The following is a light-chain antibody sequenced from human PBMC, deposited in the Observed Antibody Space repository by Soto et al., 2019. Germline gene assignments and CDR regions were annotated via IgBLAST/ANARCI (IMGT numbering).Light chain of an antibody. J-gene: IGKJ1*01. V-gene: IGKV3-20*01. CDR2: GAS. CDR1: QSVSSSY. Sequence: EIVLTQSPGTLSLSPGERATLSCRTSQSVSSSYLAWYPQKPGQAPRLLIYGASSRATGIPDRFSGSGSGTDFTLTISRLEPEDFAGYYCQQYGRSWWTFGQGTKVEIK. CDR3: QQYGRSWWT.